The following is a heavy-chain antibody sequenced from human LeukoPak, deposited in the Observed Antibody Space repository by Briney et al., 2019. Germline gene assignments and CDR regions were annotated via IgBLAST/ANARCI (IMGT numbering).Heavy chain of an antibody. CDR3: ASKGSSTSCCPKDY. V-gene: IGHV4-38-2*01. CDR1: GYSISSGYY. Sequence: SETLSLTCAVSGYSISSGYYWGWIRPPPGKGLEWIGSIYHSGSTYYNPSLKRRVTISVDTSKNQFSLKLSSVTAADTAVYYCASKGSSTSCCPKDYWGQGTLVTVSS. D-gene: IGHD2-2*01. CDR2: IYHSGST. J-gene: IGHJ4*02.